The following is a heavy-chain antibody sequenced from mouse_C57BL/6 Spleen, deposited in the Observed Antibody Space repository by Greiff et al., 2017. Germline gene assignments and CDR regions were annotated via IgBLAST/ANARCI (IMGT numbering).Heavy chain of an antibody. CDR1: GFPFSDAW. Sequence: ELNLVGSGGGLLHPGGSMRLSSAASGFPFSDAWIDWFREVTEKGLEWVVEIRNKAKKHGTYYAESVIGRFTISRDDSKSSVYLQMNSLRAEDTGIYYCTRRDGGYFDVWGTGTTVTVSS. D-gene: IGHD2-3*01. V-gene: IGHV6-6*01. CDR3: TRRDGGYFDV. J-gene: IGHJ1*03. CDR2: IRNKAKKHGT.